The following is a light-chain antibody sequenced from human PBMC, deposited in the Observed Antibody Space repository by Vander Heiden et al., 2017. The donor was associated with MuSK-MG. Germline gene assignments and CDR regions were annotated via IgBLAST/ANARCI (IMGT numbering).Light chain of an antibody. CDR3: QHFNNWPYT. CDR2: GAS. V-gene: IGKV3-15*01. J-gene: IGKJ2*01. CDR1: QSVSSN. Sequence: ATLSVSPGERATLSCRASQSVSSNLAWYQQKPGQAPRLLIYGASTRATGIPARFSGSGSGTEFTLTISSLQSEDFAVYYCQHFNNWPYTFGQGTKLEIK.